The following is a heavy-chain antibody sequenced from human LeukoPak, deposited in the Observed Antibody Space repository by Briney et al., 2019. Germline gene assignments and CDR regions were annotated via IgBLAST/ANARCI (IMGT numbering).Heavy chain of an antibody. V-gene: IGHV4-38-2*02. J-gene: IGHJ4*02. CDR3: ARVSFSGIDY. CDR1: GYSISSGYY. CDR2: IYHSGST. Sequence: SETLSHTCTVSGYSISSGYYWGWIRQPPGKGLEWIGSIYHSGSTYYNPSLKSRVTISVDTSKNQFSLKLSSVTAADTAVYYCARVSFSGIDYWGQGTLVTVSS. D-gene: IGHD2/OR15-2a*01.